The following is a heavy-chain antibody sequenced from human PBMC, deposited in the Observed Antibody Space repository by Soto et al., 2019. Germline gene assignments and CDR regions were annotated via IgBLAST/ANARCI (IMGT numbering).Heavy chain of an antibody. D-gene: IGHD6-19*01. J-gene: IGHJ4*02. CDR3: TTVMFRWLVPHY. CDR2: IKSKTDGGTT. Sequence: EVQLVESGGGLVKPGGSLRLSCAASGFTFSNAWMNWVRQAPGKGLEWVGRIKSKTDGGTTDYAAPLKGRFTISRDDSKNTLYLQMNTLKTEETAVYYCTTVMFRWLVPHYWGQGTLVTVSS. V-gene: IGHV3-15*07. CDR1: GFTFSNAW.